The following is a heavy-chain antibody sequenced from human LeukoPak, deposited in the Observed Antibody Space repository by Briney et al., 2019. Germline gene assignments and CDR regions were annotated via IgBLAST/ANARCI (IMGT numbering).Heavy chain of an antibody. V-gene: IGHV4-59*12. J-gene: IGHJ4*02. CDR3: ARDADFWSGPDY. D-gene: IGHD3-3*01. CDR1: GGSISSYY. CDR2: IYYSGST. Sequence: SETLSLTCTVSGGSISSYYWSWIRQPPGKGLEWIGYIYYSGSTNYNPSLKSRVTISVDTSKNQFSLKLSSVTAADTAVYYCARDADFWSGPDYWGQGTLVTVSS.